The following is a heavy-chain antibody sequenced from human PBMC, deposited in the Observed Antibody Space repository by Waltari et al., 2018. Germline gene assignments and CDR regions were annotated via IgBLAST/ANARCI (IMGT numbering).Heavy chain of an antibody. CDR2: ISGRCGST. D-gene: IGHD5-12*01. CDR3: AKDHGRGWLQFNFDY. J-gene: IGHJ4*02. CDR1: GFTFSSYA. Sequence: EVQLVESGGGLVQPGGSLRLSCAASGFTFSSYAMSWVRQAPGKGLEWVSAISGRCGSTYYADSVKGRFTISRDNSKNTLYLQMNSLRAEDTAVYYCAKDHGRGWLQFNFDYWGQGTLVTVSS. V-gene: IGHV3-23*04.